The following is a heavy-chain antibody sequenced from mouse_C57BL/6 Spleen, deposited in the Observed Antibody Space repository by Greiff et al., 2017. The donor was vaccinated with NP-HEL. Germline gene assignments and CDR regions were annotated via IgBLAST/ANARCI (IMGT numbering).Heavy chain of an antibody. Sequence: EVKLMESGGGLVKPGGSLKLSCAASGFTFSSYAMSWVRQTPEKRLEWVATISDGGSYTYYPDNVKGRFTISRDNAKNNLYLQMSHLKSEDTAMYYCARESNYFYAMDYWGQGTSVTVSS. D-gene: IGHD2-5*01. J-gene: IGHJ4*01. V-gene: IGHV5-4*01. CDR2: ISDGGSYT. CDR1: GFTFSSYA. CDR3: ARESNYFYAMDY.